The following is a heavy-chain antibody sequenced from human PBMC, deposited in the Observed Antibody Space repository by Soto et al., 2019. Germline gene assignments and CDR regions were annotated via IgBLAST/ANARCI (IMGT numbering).Heavy chain of an antibody. Sequence: PSETLSLTCTVSGGSISSSSYYWGWIRQPPGKGLEWIGSIYYSGSTYYNPSLKSRVTISVDTSKNQFSLKLSSVTAADTAVYYCARHVDTALVYGPIDYWGQGTLVTVSS. D-gene: IGHD5-18*01. J-gene: IGHJ4*02. CDR2: IYYSGST. CDR3: ARHVDTALVYGPIDY. CDR1: GGSISSSSYY. V-gene: IGHV4-39*01.